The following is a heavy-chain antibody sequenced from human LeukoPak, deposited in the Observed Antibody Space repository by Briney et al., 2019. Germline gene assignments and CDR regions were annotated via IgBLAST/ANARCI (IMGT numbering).Heavy chain of an antibody. V-gene: IGHV1-2*02. CDR2: INPNSGGT. CDR3: ARDYYGSVSFDY. D-gene: IGHD3-10*01. CDR1: GYTFTGYY. Sequence: GASVKVSCKASGYTFTGYYMHWVRQAPGQGLEWMGWINPNSGGTNYAQKFQGRVTMTRDTSTSTAYMELSRLRSDDTAVYYCARDYYGSVSFDYWGQGTLVTVSS. J-gene: IGHJ4*02.